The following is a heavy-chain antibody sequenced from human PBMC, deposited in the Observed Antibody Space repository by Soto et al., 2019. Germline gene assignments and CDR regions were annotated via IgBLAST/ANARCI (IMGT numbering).Heavy chain of an antibody. D-gene: IGHD1-26*01. J-gene: IGHJ6*02. V-gene: IGHV5-51*01. Sequence: VESLKISCKGSGYSFTSYWIGWVRQMPGKGLEWMGIIYPGDSDTRYSPSFQGQVTISADKSISTAYLQWSSLKASDTAMYYCARLKGSYYTDYYYGMDVWGQGTTVTVSS. CDR3: ARLKGSYYTDYYYGMDV. CDR1: GYSFTSYW. CDR2: IYPGDSDT.